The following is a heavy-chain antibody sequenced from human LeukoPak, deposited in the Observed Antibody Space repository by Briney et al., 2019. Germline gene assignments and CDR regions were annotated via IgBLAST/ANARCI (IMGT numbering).Heavy chain of an antibody. V-gene: IGHV3-33*01. CDR3: AGEVVRDVSGVDYTWLDP. CDR1: GFNFNTYG. Sequence: GGSLRLSCAASGFNFNTYGMHWVRQTPGKGLEWVAVIWHDGSDEYYADSVKGRFTISRDNSKSLVYLQMDSLRDEDTAVYYCAGEVVRDVSGVDYTWLDPWGQGTLVFVSA. CDR2: IWHDGSDE. D-gene: IGHD2-8*01. J-gene: IGHJ5*02.